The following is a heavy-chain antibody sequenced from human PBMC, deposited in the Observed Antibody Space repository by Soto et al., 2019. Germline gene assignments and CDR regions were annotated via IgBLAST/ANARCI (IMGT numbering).Heavy chain of an antibody. CDR3: ARRYGGNFDY. CDR2: IYHSGST. Sequence: SETLSLTCAVSGGSISSGGYSWSWIRQPPGKGLEWIGYIYHSGSTYYNPSLKSRVTISVDRSKNHFSLKLCSVTAADTAVYYCARRYGGNFDYWGQGTLVTVSS. J-gene: IGHJ4*02. D-gene: IGHD1-26*01. CDR1: GGSISSGGYS. V-gene: IGHV4-30-2*01.